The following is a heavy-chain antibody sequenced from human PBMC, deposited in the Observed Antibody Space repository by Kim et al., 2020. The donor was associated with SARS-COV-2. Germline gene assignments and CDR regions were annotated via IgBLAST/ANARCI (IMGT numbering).Heavy chain of an antibody. CDR1: GFIFSNYY. V-gene: IGHV3-74*01. D-gene: IGHD3-16*01. Sequence: GGSRRLSCTASGFIFSNYYMYWVRQAPGKGLVSVSRTDKNGGTTDYADSVKGRFITSRDNSKNTLNLQMNDLRVEDTALYYCVRGSGGGYVTWGQGALVNVSS. J-gene: IGHJ5*01. CDR3: VRGSGGGYVT. CDR2: TDKNGGTT.